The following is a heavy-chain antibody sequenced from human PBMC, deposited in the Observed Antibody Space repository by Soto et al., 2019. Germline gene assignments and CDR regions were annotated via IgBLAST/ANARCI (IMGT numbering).Heavy chain of an antibody. CDR3: ARVRGSGWYFDS. V-gene: IGHV3-33*01. Sequence: QVQLVESGGGVAQPGRSLTLSCAASGFTFSRSGMHWVRQAPGKGLEWVAGTWSDGSNKYYADSVKGRFTISRDNSKSTLYLQMNSLSPDDTAVYYCARVRGSGWYFDSGGQGVLVTVSS. D-gene: IGHD6-19*01. J-gene: IGHJ4*02. CDR1: GFTFSRSG. CDR2: TWSDGSNK.